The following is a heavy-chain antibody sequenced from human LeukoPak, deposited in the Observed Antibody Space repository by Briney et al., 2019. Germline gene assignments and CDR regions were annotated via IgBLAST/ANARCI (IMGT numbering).Heavy chain of an antibody. CDR1: GYTFTGYY. J-gene: IGHJ4*02. CDR2: INPNSGGT. CDR3: ASSEDYYDSSGYYPGDY. D-gene: IGHD3-22*01. V-gene: IGHV1-2*02. Sequence: ASVKVSCKASGYTFTGYYMHWVRQAPGQGLEWMGWINPNSGGTNYAQKFQGRVTMTRDTSISTAYMELSRLRSDDTAVYYCASSEDYYDSSGYYPGDYWGQGTLVTVSS.